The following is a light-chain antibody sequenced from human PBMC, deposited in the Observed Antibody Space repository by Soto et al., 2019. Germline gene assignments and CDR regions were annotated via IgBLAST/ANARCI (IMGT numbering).Light chain of an antibody. CDR2: EVS. J-gene: IGLJ1*01. CDR3: SSYTSSSNYV. V-gene: IGLV2-14*01. Sequence: QSALTQPASVSGSPGQSITISCTGTSSDVGGYNLVSWYQQHPGKAPKIMIYEVSNRPSGVSNRFSGSKSGNTASLTISGLQAEDEADYYCSSYTSSSNYVFGSGTKLTVL. CDR1: SSDVGGYNL.